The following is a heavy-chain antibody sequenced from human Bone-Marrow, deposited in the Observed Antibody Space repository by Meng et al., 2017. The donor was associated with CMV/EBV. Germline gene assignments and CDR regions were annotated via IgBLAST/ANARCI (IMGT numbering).Heavy chain of an antibody. J-gene: IGHJ5*02. D-gene: IGHD4-17*01. Sequence: GESLKISCAASGFTFSSYAMGWVRQVPGKGLEWVSAISGSGGSTYYTDSVKGRFTISRDNSKNTLYLQMNSLRAEDTAVYYCAKATYGDYVGWFDPWGQGTLVTVSS. CDR1: GFTFSSYA. CDR2: ISGSGGST. CDR3: AKATYGDYVGWFDP. V-gene: IGHV3-23*01.